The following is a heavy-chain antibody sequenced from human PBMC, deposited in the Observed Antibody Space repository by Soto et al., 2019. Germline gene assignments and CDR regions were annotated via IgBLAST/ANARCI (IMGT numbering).Heavy chain of an antibody. V-gene: IGHV1-69*01. CDR1: GGTFSSYA. J-gene: IGHJ6*02. CDR2: IIPISETT. D-gene: IGHD2-2*01. CDR3: ARSQGSSTSLELYYYYYYGMDV. Sequence: QVQLVQSGAEVKKPGSSVKVSCKASGGTFSSYAISWVRQAPGQGLEWMGGIIPISETTNYAQKFQGRVTITADESKSTAYMELSSLRSEDTAVYYCARSQGSSTSLELYYYYYYGMDVWGQWTTVTVSS.